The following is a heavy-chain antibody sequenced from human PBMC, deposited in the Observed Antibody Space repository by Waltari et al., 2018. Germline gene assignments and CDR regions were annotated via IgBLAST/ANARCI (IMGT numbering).Heavy chain of an antibody. CDR1: GFTFSSYA. CDR2: ISSSGGGT. D-gene: IGHD6-19*01. V-gene: IGHV3-23*01. J-gene: IGHJ4*02. CDR3: AETGYSSGWYGPYFDY. Sequence: EVQLLESGGGLVQPGGSLRLSCAASGFTFSSYAMSWVRQTPGKGLGWVSAISSSGGGTKYADSVTGRFTISRDNSQNTLYLQMHGLRAEDSAIYYCAETGYSSGWYGPYFDYWGQGTLVTVSS.